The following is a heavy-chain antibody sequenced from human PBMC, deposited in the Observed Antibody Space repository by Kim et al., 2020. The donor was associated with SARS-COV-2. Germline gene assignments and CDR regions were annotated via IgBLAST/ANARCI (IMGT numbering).Heavy chain of an antibody. CDR2: INHSGST. CDR1: GGSFSGYY. Sequence: SETLSLTCAVYGGSFSGYYWNWIRQPPGKGLEWIGEINHSGSTNYNPSLKSRVTISVDTSKNQFSLKLSSVTAADTAVYYCARGYRATVGYWGQGTLVT. D-gene: IGHD4-17*01. CDR3: ARGYRATVGY. V-gene: IGHV4-34*01. J-gene: IGHJ4*02.